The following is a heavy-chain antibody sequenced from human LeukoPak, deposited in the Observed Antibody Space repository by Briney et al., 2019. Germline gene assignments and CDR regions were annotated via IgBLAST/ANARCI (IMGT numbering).Heavy chain of an antibody. CDR3: ARTNHHQPRVLSD. Sequence: SETLSLTCAVYSGSSNAYSWNWIRQPPGKGLEWIGDINHSGNTNYNSSLKSRVTISADTSKKQVSLRLNSVTAADTAVYYCARTNHHQPRVLSDWGRGTLVTVSS. J-gene: IGHJ4*02. V-gene: IGHV4-34*01. CDR2: INHSGNT. D-gene: IGHD3-3*01. CDR1: SGSSNAYS.